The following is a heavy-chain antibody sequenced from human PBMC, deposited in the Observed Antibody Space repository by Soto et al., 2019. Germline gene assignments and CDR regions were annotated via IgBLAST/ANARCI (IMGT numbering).Heavy chain of an antibody. Sequence: PGGSLRLSCTVSGFAFNNYGINWVRQAQGKGLEWVSSINKSDYTYSSDSVTGRFTISRADAKNSVSLPMNTLRVAATAVSFCAREDRIKIPAVADYWGQGTLVTVSS. CDR3: AREDRIKIPAVADY. D-gene: IGHD2-2*01. V-gene: IGHV3-21*01. CDR2: INKSDYT. J-gene: IGHJ4*02. CDR1: GFAFNNYG.